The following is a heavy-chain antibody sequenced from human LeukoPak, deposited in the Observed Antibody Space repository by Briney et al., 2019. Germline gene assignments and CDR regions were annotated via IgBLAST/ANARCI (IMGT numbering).Heavy chain of an antibody. V-gene: IGHV3-74*01. D-gene: IGHD4-17*01. CDR3: ARGGTVTPWGY. CDR1: GFTFSSYW. Sequence: GGSLRLSCAASGFTFSSYWMHWVRQAPGKGLVWVSRINSGGISTTYADSVKGRFTISRDNAKNTLYLQMNSLRAEDTAVYYCARGGTVTPWGYWGQGTLVTVSS. CDR2: INSGGIST. J-gene: IGHJ4*02.